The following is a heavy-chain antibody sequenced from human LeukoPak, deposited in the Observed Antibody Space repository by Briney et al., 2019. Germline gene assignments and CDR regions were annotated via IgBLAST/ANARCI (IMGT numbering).Heavy chain of an antibody. V-gene: IGHV3-64*01. CDR3: ARGFKSGSYSPFDP. D-gene: IGHD1-26*01. CDR2: ISSNGGST. J-gene: IGHJ5*02. CDR1: GLTFSSYA. Sequence: GGSLRLSSAASGLTFSSYAMHWVRQAPGKGLEYVSAISSNGGSTYYANSVKGRFTISRDNSKNTLYLQMGSLRAEDMAVYYCARGFKSGSYSPFDPWGQGTLVTVSS.